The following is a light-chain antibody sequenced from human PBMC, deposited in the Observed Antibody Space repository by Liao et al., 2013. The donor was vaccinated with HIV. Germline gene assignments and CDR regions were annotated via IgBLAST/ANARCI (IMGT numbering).Light chain of an antibody. J-gene: IGLJ1*01. CDR3: QVWDSSSDHYV. Sequence: SYVLTQPPSVSVSPGQTARITCSGDALSKTSGSWYRQKPGQAPVLVIYYDSDRPSGIPERFSGSNSGNTATLTISRVEAGDEADYYCQVWDSSSDHYVFGTGTKVTVL. V-gene: IGLV3-21*01. CDR2: YDS. CDR1: ALSKTS.